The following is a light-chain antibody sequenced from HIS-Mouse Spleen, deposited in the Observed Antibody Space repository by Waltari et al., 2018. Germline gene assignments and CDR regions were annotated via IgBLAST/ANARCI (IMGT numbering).Light chain of an antibody. CDR3: QQRSNWPYT. CDR1: QSISSY. Sequence: DIQMTQSPSFLSASVGDRVTITCRASQSISSYLNWYQQKPGKAPKLLIYAASSLQSGVPSRFSGSGSGTDFTLTISSLQPEDFATYYCQQRSNWPYTFGQGTKLEIK. J-gene: IGKJ2*01. V-gene: IGKV1-39*02. CDR2: AAS.